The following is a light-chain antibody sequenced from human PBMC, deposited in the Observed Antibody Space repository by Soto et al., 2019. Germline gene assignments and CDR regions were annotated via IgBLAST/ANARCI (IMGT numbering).Light chain of an antibody. CDR3: QQYGISPLMFT. Sequence: EIVLMQSPGTLSLSPGERATLSCRASQSVTNNYLAWYQQKPGQAPRLLIYGASSRATGVPDRFSGSGSGTEFPLTITRLEPEDFAVYYCQQYGISPLMFTFGQGTKLGVK. CDR2: GAS. V-gene: IGKV3-20*01. CDR1: QSVTNNY. J-gene: IGKJ2*01.